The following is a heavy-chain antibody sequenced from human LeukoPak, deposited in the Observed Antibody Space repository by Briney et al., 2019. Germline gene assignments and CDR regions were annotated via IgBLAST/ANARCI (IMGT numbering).Heavy chain of an antibody. Sequence: GGSLRLSCAASGFTSSSYAMSWVRQAPGKGLEWVSAISGSGGSTYYADSVKGRFTISRDNSKNTLYLQMNSLRAEDTAVYYCAKGRVVATITNWFDPWGQGTLVTVSS. J-gene: IGHJ5*02. V-gene: IGHV3-23*01. CDR1: GFTSSSYA. CDR3: AKGRVVATITNWFDP. D-gene: IGHD5-12*01. CDR2: ISGSGGST.